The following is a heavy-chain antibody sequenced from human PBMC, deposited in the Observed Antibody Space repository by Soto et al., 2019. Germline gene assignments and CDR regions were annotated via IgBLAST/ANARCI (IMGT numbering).Heavy chain of an antibody. CDR2: IYYSGST. CDR3: ARLDSLRYCSGGSCPSHAFDS. CDR1: GGSISSYY. J-gene: IGHJ3*01. V-gene: IGHV4-59*08. Sequence: PSETLSLTCTVSGGSISSYYWSWIRQPPGKGLEWIGYIYYSGSTNYNPSLKSRVTISVDTSKNQFSLKLSSVTPADTAVYYCARLDSLRYCSGGSCPSHAFDSWGQGTMVTVSS. D-gene: IGHD2-15*01.